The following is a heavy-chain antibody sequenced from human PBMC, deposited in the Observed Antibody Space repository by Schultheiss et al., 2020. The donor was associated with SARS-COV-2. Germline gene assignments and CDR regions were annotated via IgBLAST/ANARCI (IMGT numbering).Heavy chain of an antibody. J-gene: IGHJ6*03. CDR2: ISSSSSYI. CDR1: GFTFSSYS. Sequence: GGSLRLSCAASGFTFSSYSMNWVRQAPGKGLEWVSSISSSSSYIYYADSVKGRFTISRDNSKNTLYLQMNSLRAEDTAVYYCARGIVVPAAYWDILKDYYYYYMDVWGKGTTVTVSS. V-gene: IGHV3-21*01. D-gene: IGHD2-2*01. CDR3: ARGIVVPAAYWDILKDYYYYYMDV.